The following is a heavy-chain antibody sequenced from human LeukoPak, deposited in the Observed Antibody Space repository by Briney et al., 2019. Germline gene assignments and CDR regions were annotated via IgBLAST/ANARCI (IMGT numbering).Heavy chain of an antibody. CDR2: ISSSSSTI. CDR1: GFTFSSSA. D-gene: IGHD3-10*01. V-gene: IGHV3-48*02. Sequence: GGSLRLSCAASGFTFSSSAMSWVRQAPGKGLEWVSYISSSSSTIYYADSVKGRFTISRDNAKNSLYLQMNSLRDEDTAVYYCARGPITMVRGVTDYWGQGTLVTVSS. J-gene: IGHJ4*02. CDR3: ARGPITMVRGVTDY.